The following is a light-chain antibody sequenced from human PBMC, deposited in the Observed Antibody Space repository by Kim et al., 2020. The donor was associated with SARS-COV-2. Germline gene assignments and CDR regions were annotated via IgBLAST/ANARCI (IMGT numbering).Light chain of an antibody. V-gene: IGLV6-57*01. J-gene: IGLJ3*02. Sequence: GKTVNISCTRSSGSIASNYVQWYQQRPGSSPTTVIYGDDQRPSGVPDRFSGSIDSSANSASLTISSLKTEDEADYYCQSYDNYNQVFGGGTKLTVL. CDR1: SGSIASNY. CDR3: QSYDNYNQV. CDR2: GDD.